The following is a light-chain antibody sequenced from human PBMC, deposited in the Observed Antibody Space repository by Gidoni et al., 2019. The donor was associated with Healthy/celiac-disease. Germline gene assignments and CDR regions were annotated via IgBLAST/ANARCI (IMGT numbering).Light chain of an antibody. CDR3: QQSYSTPPYT. J-gene: IGKJ2*01. CDR2: AAS. V-gene: IGKV1-39*01. Sequence: DIQMTKSPSSLSASVVDRVTITCRASQSISSYLNWYQQKPGKATKLLIYAASSLQSGVPSSFSGSGSGTDFTLTISSLQPEDFATYYCQQSYSTPPYTFGQGTKLEIK. CDR1: QSISSY.